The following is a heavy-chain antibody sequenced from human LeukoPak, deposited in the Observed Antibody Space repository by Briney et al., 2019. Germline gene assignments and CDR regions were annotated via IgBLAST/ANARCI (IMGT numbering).Heavy chain of an antibody. CDR2: IIPIFGTA. CDR1: GGTFSSYA. CDR3: ARVWVRRWDFDP. V-gene: IGHV1-69*06. Sequence: ASAKVSCKASGGTFSSYAISWVRQAPGQGLEWMGEIIPIFGTANYAQKFQGRVTITADKSTSTAYMELSSLRSEDTAVYYCARVWVRRWDFDPWGQGTLVTVSS. D-gene: IGHD4-23*01. J-gene: IGHJ5*02.